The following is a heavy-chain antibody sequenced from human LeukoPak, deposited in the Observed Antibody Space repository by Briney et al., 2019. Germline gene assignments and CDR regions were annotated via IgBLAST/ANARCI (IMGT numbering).Heavy chain of an antibody. D-gene: IGHD3-10*01. CDR1: GGSFSGYY. Sequence: PSETLSLTCAVYGGSFSGYYWSWIRQPPGKGLEWIAEINHSGSTNYNPSLKSRITISVDTSKNQFSLKLSSVAAADTAVYYCARRHYYGSGSYDNWFDPWGQGTLVTVSS. CDR2: INHSGST. CDR3: ARRHYYGSGSYDNWFDP. V-gene: IGHV4-34*01. J-gene: IGHJ5*02.